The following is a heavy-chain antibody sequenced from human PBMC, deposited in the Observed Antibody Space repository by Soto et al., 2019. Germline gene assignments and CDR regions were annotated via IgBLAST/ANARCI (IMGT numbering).Heavy chain of an antibody. CDR2: IYHSGSI. D-gene: IGHD1-26*01. J-gene: IGHJ5*02. V-gene: IGHV4-4*02. CDR1: GGSISSSDW. CDR3: ARVVHRDPNWFDT. Sequence: QVQLQESGPGLVKPSETLSLTCTVSGGSISSSDWWSWVRQPPGKGLEWIGEIYHSGSISYSPSLASRVTMSVDLSRNQVSLKLRSVPAADTAVYYCARVVHRDPNWFDTWGEGTLVTVSS.